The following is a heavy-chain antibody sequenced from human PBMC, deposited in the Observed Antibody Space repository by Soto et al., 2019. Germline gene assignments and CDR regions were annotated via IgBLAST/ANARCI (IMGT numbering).Heavy chain of an antibody. D-gene: IGHD4-4*01. CDR1: GYSFTSYW. J-gene: IGHJ6*02. CDR2: IYPGDSDT. CDR3: ARQVTVTTHLGYYYYGMGV. Sequence: GESLKISCKGSGYSFTSYWIGWVRQMPGKGLEWMGIIYPGDSDTRYSPSFQGQVTISADKSISTAYLQWSSLKASDTAMYYCARQVTVTTHLGYYYYGMGVWGQGTTVTVSS. V-gene: IGHV5-51*01.